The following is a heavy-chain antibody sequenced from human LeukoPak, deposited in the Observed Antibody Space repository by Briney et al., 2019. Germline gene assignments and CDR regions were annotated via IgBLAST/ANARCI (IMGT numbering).Heavy chain of an antibody. Sequence: SETLSLTCTASGGSITTTNYYWGWIRQSPGKGLEWIGSIYYSGSTYYNPPLKSRVTISVDTSKNHSSLRLSSVTAADTAVYYCARDFWSDHSWFDPWGQGTLVTVSS. CDR1: GGSITTTNYY. CDR2: IYYSGST. CDR3: ARDFWSDHSWFDP. J-gene: IGHJ5*02. V-gene: IGHV4-39*07. D-gene: IGHD3-3*01.